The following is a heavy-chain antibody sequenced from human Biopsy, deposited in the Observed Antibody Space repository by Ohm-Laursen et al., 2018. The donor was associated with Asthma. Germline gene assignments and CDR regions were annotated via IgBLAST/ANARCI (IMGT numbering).Heavy chain of an antibody. D-gene: IGHD4-17*01. CDR3: SCVGGYGDVDFDIDV. J-gene: IGHJ6*02. Sequence: SQTLSLTWTVSGAYIGTPDYYWSWIRQSPGKGLEWIGFVFYSGTTHYSRSLERRLSISIDTSTNEFSMRLRSLTAADTAVYFCSCVGGYGDVDFDIDVWGPGTPVSVSS. CDR1: GAYIGTPDYY. CDR2: VFYSGTT. V-gene: IGHV4-30-4*01.